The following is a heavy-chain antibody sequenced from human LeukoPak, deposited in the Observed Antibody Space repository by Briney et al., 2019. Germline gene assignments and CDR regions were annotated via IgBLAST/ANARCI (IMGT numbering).Heavy chain of an antibody. CDR2: INPDSGGT. Sequence: ASVRVSCKASGYTFTGYYMHWVRQAPGQGLEWMGWINPDSGGTNCAQKFQGRVTMTRDTSISTAYIELSRLRSDETAVYYCARDSYYDRSGYYSSEYFQHWGQGTLVTVSS. V-gene: IGHV1-2*02. CDR3: ARDSYYDRSGYYSSEYFQH. J-gene: IGHJ1*01. CDR1: GYTFTGYY. D-gene: IGHD3-22*01.